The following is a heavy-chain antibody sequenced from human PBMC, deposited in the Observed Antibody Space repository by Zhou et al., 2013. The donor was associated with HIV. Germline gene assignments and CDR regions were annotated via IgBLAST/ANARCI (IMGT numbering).Heavy chain of an antibody. Sequence: QVQLVQSGSEVKKPGSSMKVSCKASGDSFNSHAISWVRQAPGHGLEWMGAIIPIFHKTDYAQKFQGRIAITSDESTTTAYMELSGLRSEDTAIYYCARGAEDTALVPRYYFDYWGQGSLVIVSA. CDR1: GDSFNSHA. J-gene: IGHJ4*02. V-gene: IGHV1-69*05. D-gene: IGHD5-18*01. CDR2: IIPIFHKT. CDR3: ARGAEDTALVPRYYFDY.